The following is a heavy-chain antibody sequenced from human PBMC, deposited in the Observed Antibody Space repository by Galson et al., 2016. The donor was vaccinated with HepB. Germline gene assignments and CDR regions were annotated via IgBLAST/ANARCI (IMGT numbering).Heavy chain of an antibody. CDR1: GFTSSSHW. CDR3: VAGPFDY. J-gene: IGHJ4*02. Sequence: SLRLSCAASGFTSSSHWMNWVRQAPGKGLEWVARIKSNSDGGTRDYAAPVRARFVISRDDSNNTLYLEMHGLTAEDTAVYYCVAGPFDYWGQGSLVVVS. V-gene: IGHV3-15*01. CDR2: IKSNSDGGTR.